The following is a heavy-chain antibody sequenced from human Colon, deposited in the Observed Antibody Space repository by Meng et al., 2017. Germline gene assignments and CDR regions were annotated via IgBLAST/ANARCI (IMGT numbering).Heavy chain of an antibody. CDR2: TYYRSEWQN. D-gene: IGHD3-10*01. CDR3: TTWYGEY. CDR1: GDSVSSNRAL. Sequence: QGQRQESGPGLVKPSQTLSLTCAISGDSVSSNRALWHWVRQSPSRGLEWLGQTYYRSEWQNHYGVSVKSRITINADTSRNHFSLHLNSVTPEDTAVYYCTTWYGEYWGQGTLVTVSS. J-gene: IGHJ4*02. V-gene: IGHV6-1*01.